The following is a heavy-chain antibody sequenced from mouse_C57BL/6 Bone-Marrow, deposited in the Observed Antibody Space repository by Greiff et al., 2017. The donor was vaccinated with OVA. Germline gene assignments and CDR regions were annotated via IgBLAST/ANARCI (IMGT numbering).Heavy chain of an antibody. D-gene: IGHD1-1*01. CDR1: GYTFTSYW. CDR2: IHPNSGST. Sequence: QVQLQQPGAELVKPGASVKLSCKASGYTFTSYWMHWVKQRPGQGLEWIGMIHPNSGSTNYNEKFKSKATLTVDKSSSTAYMQLSSLTSEDSAVYCCARGVIDEDAMDYWGQGTSVTVSS. J-gene: IGHJ4*01. V-gene: IGHV1-64*01. CDR3: ARGVIDEDAMDY.